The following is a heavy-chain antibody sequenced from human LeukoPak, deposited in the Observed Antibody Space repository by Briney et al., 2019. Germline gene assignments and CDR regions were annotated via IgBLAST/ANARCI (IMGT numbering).Heavy chain of an antibody. CDR1: GYTFTSYD. CDR3: ARGLSIAAADPCEYDP. CDR2: MNPNRGNT. Sequence: ASLNVSCTASGYTFTSYDINWVRQATGQGLEWMGWMNPNRGNTGYAQKFQGRVTMTRNTSISTAYMELSSLRSEDTAVYYCARGLSIAAADPCEYDPWGQGTLVTVSS. J-gene: IGHJ5*02. V-gene: IGHV1-8*01. D-gene: IGHD6-13*01.